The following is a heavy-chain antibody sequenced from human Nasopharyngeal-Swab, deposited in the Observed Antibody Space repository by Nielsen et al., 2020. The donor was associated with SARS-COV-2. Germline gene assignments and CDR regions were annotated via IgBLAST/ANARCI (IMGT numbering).Heavy chain of an antibody. CDR2: ISGSGGST. Sequence: GGSLRLSCAASGFTFSSYAMSWVRQAPGKGLEWVSAISGSGGSTYYADSVKGRFTISRDNSKNTLYLQMNSLRAEDTAVYYCAKVLSHYGDYGNDAFDIWGQGTMVTASS. J-gene: IGHJ3*02. CDR1: GFTFSSYA. D-gene: IGHD4-17*01. CDR3: AKVLSHYGDYGNDAFDI. V-gene: IGHV3-23*01.